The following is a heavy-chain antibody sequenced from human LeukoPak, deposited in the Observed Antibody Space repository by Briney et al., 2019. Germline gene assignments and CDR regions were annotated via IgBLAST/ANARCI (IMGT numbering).Heavy chain of an antibody. CDR3: ARRSVMDV. CDR2: IKQDGSEK. Sequence: PGGSLRLPCAASGFPFSNYWMSWVRQAPGKGPEWVANIKQDGSEKYYVDSVKGRFTISRDNAKNSLYLQMNSLRAEDTAVYFCARRSVMDVWGQGTTVTVSS. J-gene: IGHJ6*02. V-gene: IGHV3-7*05. CDR1: GFPFSNYW.